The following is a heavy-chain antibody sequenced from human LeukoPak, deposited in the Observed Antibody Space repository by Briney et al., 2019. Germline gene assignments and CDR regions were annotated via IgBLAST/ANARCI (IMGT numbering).Heavy chain of an antibody. V-gene: IGHV3-48*03. J-gene: IGHJ4*02. Sequence: GGSLRLSCAASGFTFSSYEMNWVRQAPGKGLEWVSYISSSGSNIYYADSVKGRFTISRDNAKNSLYLQMNSLRAEDTAVYYCARDGYNRYPFDYWGQGTLVTVSS. D-gene: IGHD5-24*01. CDR1: GFTFSSYE. CDR3: ARDGYNRYPFDY. CDR2: ISSSGSNI.